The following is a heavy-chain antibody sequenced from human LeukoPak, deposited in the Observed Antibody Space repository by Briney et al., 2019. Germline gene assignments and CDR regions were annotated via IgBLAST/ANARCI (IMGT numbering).Heavy chain of an antibody. V-gene: IGHV4-4*07. CDR1: GGSFSGYY. Sequence: SETLSLTCAVYGGSFSGYYWSWIRQPAGKGLEWIGRIYTSGSTNYNPSLKSRVTISVDTSKNQFSLKLSSVTAADTAVYYCARERVTMVRGVIDYWGQGTLVTVSS. J-gene: IGHJ4*02. D-gene: IGHD3-10*01. CDR3: ARERVTMVRGVIDY. CDR2: IYTSGST.